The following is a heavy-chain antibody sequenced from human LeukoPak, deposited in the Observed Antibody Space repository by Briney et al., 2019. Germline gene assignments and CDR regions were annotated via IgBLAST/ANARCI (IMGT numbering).Heavy chain of an antibody. Sequence: ASVKVSCKASGYTFTSYAMHWVRQAPGQRLEWMGWINAGNGNTKYSQKFQGRVTITRGTSASTAYMELSSLRSEDTAVYYCARTTVTTIGYGWFDPWGQGTLVTVSS. CDR3: ARTTVTTIGYGWFDP. D-gene: IGHD4-17*01. V-gene: IGHV1-3*01. CDR1: GYTFTSYA. J-gene: IGHJ5*02. CDR2: INAGNGNT.